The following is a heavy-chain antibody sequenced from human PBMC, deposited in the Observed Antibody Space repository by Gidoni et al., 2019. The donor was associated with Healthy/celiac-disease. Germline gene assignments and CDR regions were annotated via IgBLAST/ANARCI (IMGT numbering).Heavy chain of an antibody. D-gene: IGHD2-15*01. Sequence: QVQLQQWGAGLLKPSETLSLTCAVYGGSFRGYYWGWIRQPPGKGLEWIGEINHSGSTNYNPSLKSRVTISVDTSKNQFSLKLSSVTAADTAVYYCARGSGGNLFDYWGQGTLVTVSS. J-gene: IGHJ4*02. V-gene: IGHV4-34*01. CDR2: INHSGST. CDR1: GGSFRGYY. CDR3: ARGSGGNLFDY.